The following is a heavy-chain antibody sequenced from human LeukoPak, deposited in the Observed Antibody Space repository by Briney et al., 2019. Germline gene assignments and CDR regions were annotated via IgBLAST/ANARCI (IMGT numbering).Heavy chain of an antibody. D-gene: IGHD3/OR15-3a*01. CDR3: AKVVTWTSFDY. CDR1: GFTFNSHA. Sequence: GGSLRLSCAASGFTFNSHAMSWVRQAPGKGLEWVSTLSGGGTSTYYADSVKDRFTISRDNSKNTVYMQMNSLRVEDTAVYYCAKVVTWTSFDYWGQGTLVTVSS. V-gene: IGHV3-23*01. J-gene: IGHJ4*02. CDR2: LSGGGTST.